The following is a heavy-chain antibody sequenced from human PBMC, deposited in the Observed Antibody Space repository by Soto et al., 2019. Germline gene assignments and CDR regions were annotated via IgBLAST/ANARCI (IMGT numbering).Heavy chain of an antibody. J-gene: IGHJ4*02. D-gene: IGHD3-3*01. Sequence: PGGSLRLSCAASGFTFSSSAMAWVRQAPGKGLEWVSAITASGGSTFYADSVKGRFIISRDNSKKTMYLQMSSLRGEDTAVYFCVKRGWDGDDDNFDFWNWGQGALVTVSS. CDR3: VKRGWDGDDDNFDFWN. CDR2: ITASGGST. CDR1: GFTFSSSA. V-gene: IGHV3-23*01.